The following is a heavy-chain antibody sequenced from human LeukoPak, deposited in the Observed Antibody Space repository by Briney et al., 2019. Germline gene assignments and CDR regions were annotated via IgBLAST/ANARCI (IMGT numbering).Heavy chain of an antibody. D-gene: IGHD6-13*01. CDR3: ARGSGSSWSHVFFDY. CDR1: GYSISSGYH. V-gene: IGHV4-38-2*01. Sequence: PSETLSLTCVVSGYSISSGYHWGWIRQPPGEGLEWIGSVYRSGSTYYNPSLKSRVTISVDTSKIQFSLKLSSVTAGDTAVYYCARGSGSSWSHVFFDYWGQGTLVTVSS. J-gene: IGHJ4*02. CDR2: VYRSGST.